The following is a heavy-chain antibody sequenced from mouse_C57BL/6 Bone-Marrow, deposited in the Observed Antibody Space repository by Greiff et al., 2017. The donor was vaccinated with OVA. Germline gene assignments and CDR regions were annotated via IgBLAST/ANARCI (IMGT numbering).Heavy chain of an antibody. Sequence: VQLQQSGAELVRPGASVTLSCKASGYTFTDYEMHWVKQTPVHGLEWIGAIDPATGGTAYNQKFKGKAILTADKSSSTAYMELRSLTSEDSAVYYCTREGDYDEAMDYWGQGTSVTVSS. V-gene: IGHV1-15*01. CDR2: IDPATGGT. CDR3: TREGDYDEAMDY. J-gene: IGHJ4*01. D-gene: IGHD2-4*01. CDR1: GYTFTDYE.